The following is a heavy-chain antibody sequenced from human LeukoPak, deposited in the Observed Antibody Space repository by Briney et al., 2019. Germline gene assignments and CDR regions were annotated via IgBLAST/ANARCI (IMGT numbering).Heavy chain of an antibody. V-gene: IGHV3-7*01. CDR3: TSRWILDY. CDR1: GFTFSTYW. Sequence: PGGSLRLSCAASGFTFSTYWMTWVRQAPGKELEWVANIKQDGSEKYYVDSVKGRFTISRDNAKNSPYLQMNSLRAEDTAVYYCTSRWILDYWGQGTLVTVSS. J-gene: IGHJ4*02. D-gene: IGHD5-18*01. CDR2: IKQDGSEK.